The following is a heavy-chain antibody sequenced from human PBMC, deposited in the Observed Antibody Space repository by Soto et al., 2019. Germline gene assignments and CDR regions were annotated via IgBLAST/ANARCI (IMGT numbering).Heavy chain of an antibody. CDR3: ARDPPSGTTLDWFDS. J-gene: IGHJ5*01. CDR2: ISSSGSFV. CDR1: GFTFSSYD. D-gene: IGHD1-7*01. Sequence: PVGSLRLSCAASGFTFSSYDMHWVRQPTGKGLEWVASISSSGSFVNYADSVKGRFTISRDNAKNSLYLQMRSLKDEDTAVYYCARDPPSGTTLDWFDSWGQGTLVTVSS. V-gene: IGHV3-21*01.